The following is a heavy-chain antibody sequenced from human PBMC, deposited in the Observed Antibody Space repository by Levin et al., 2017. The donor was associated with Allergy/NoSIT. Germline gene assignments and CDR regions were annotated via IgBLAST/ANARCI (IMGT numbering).Heavy chain of an antibody. Sequence: SETLSLTCTVSGGSISSGAYHWSWIRQHPGKGLECLAYTYDSGSIFYNPYLKSRLIMSLDTSKNQFSLRLTSVTAADTAVYFCVSYIVGFGGRGSWGQGTQVTVSS. CDR2: TYDSGSI. D-gene: IGHD3-22*01. CDR1: GGSISSGAYH. CDR3: VSYIVGFGGRGS. V-gene: IGHV4-31*03. J-gene: IGHJ5*02.